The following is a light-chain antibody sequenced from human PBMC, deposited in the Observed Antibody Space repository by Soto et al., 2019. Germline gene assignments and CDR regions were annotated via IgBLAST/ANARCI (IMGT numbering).Light chain of an antibody. Sequence: QSVLTQPASVSGSPGQSITISCTGNSRDIGAYNLVSWYQQHPGKAPKVVIYEVSDRPSGVSNRFSGSKSGNTASLTISGLQAEDEADYYCGSYTSTSTYVFGAGTKVTVL. CDR3: GSYTSTSTYV. CDR2: EVS. CDR1: SRDIGAYNL. V-gene: IGLV2-14*01. J-gene: IGLJ1*01.